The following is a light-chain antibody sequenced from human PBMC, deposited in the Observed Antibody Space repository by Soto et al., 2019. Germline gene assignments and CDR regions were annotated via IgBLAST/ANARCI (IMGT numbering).Light chain of an antibody. V-gene: IGKV3-20*01. CDR3: QQYGNSPT. CDR2: GAS. J-gene: IGKJ5*01. CDR1: QSVSSSY. Sequence: SPGERATLSCRASQSVSSSYLAWYQQKPGQAPRLLIYGASSRATGIPDRFSGSGSGTDFTLTISRLEPEDFAVYYCQQYGNSPTFGQGTRLEIK.